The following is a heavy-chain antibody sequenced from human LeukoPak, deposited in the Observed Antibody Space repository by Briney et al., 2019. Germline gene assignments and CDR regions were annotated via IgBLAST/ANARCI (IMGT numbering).Heavy chain of an antibody. CDR2: ISNSGTT. D-gene: IGHD6-19*01. J-gene: IGHJ6*03. CDR1: SGSMSSSHSY. CDR3: AREVGIAVAGKGGDYYYYYMDV. V-gene: IGHV4-39*07. Sequence: KPSETLSLTCTVSSGSMSSSHSYWVWIRQPPGKGQEWIGSISNSGTTYYNPSLKSRVTISVDTSKNQFSLKLSSVTAADTAVYYCAREVGIAVAGKGGDYYYYYMDVWSKGTTVTISS.